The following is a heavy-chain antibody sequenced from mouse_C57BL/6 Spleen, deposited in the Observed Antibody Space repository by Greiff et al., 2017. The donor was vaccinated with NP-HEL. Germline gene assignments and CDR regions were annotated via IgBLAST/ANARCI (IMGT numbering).Heavy chain of an antibody. CDR1: GYTFTDYY. V-gene: IGHV1-26*01. Sequence: EVQLQQSGPELVKPGASVKISCKASGYTFTDYYMNWVKQSHGQSLEWIGDINPNNGGTSYNQKFKGKATLTVDKSSSTAYMELRSLTSEDSAVYYCAREVYYGSSSFDYWGQGTTLTVSS. D-gene: IGHD1-1*01. J-gene: IGHJ2*01. CDR2: INPNNGGT. CDR3: AREVYYGSSSFDY.